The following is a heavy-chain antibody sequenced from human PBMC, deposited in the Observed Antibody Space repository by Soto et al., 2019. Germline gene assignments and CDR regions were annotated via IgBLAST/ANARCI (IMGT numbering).Heavy chain of an antibody. Sequence: QVQLVQSGAEVKKPGSSVKVSCKASGGTFSSYAISWVRQAPGQGLEWMGGIIPISGTANYAQKFQGRVTFTAEESTSTAYMELSSLRSEDTAVYYCARSQGSSTSLEIYYYYYYGMDVWGQGTTVTVSS. CDR2: IIPISGTA. V-gene: IGHV1-69*01. J-gene: IGHJ6*02. CDR3: ARSQGSSTSLEIYYYYYYGMDV. CDR1: GGTFSSYA. D-gene: IGHD2-2*01.